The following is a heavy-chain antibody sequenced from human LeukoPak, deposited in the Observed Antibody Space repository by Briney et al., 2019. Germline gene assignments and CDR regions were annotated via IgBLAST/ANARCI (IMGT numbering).Heavy chain of an antibody. D-gene: IGHD3-9*01. Sequence: GGSLRLSCAASGFTFSSYSMNWVRQAPGKGLEWVSSISSSSSYIYYADSVKGRFTISRDNAKNSLYLQMNSLRAEDTAVYYCARTWLDVVLRYFDWLSHLYYFDYWGQGTLVTVSS. CDR1: GFTFSSYS. CDR2: ISSSSSYI. J-gene: IGHJ4*02. CDR3: ARTWLDVVLRYFDWLSHLYYFDY. V-gene: IGHV3-21*01.